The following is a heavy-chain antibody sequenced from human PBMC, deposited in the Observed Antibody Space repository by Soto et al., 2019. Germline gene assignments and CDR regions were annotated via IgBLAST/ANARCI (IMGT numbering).Heavy chain of an antibody. Sequence: QVQLVESGGGVVQPGRSLRLSCAASGFTFSSYGMHWVRQAPGKGLEWVAVISYDGSNKYYADSVKGRFTISRDNSKNTLYLQMNSLRAEVTAVYYCAKDEGYSSRWYPWFDPWGQGTLVTVSS. J-gene: IGHJ5*02. CDR1: GFTFSSYG. CDR3: AKDEGYSSRWYPWFDP. CDR2: ISYDGSNK. D-gene: IGHD6-13*01. V-gene: IGHV3-30*18.